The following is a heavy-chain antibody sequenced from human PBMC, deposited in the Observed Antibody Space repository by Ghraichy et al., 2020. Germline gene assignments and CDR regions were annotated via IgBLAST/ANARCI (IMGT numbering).Heavy chain of an antibody. D-gene: IGHD1-7*01. CDR3: ATGALGGLELGRSAAFDI. J-gene: IGHJ3*02. CDR1: GYTLTELS. Sequence: ASVKVSCKVSGYTLTELSMHWVRQAPGKGLEWMGGFDPEDGETIYAQKFQGRVTMTEDTSTDTAYMELSSLRSEDTAVYYCATGALGGLELGRSAAFDIWGQGTMVTVSS. V-gene: IGHV1-24*01. CDR2: FDPEDGET.